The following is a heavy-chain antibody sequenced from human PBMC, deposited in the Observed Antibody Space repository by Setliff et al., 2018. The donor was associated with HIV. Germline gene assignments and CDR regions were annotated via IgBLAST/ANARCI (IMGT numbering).Heavy chain of an antibody. CDR1: GGSISSGGYY. CDR3: ARVFTVAGTYYYYYMDV. Sequence: SETLSLTCTVSGGSISSGGYYWSWIRQHPGMGLEWIGYIYYSGRTYYNPSLKSRITMSVDPSKNQFSLKLSSVTAADTAVYYCARVFTVAGTYYYYYMDVWGKGTTVTVSS. J-gene: IGHJ6*03. CDR2: IYYSGRT. V-gene: IGHV4-31*03. D-gene: IGHD6-19*01.